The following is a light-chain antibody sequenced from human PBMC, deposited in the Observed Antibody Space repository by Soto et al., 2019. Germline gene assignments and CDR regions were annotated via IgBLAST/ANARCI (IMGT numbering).Light chain of an antibody. Sequence: EVVLTQSPGSLSLSPGERATLSCRASQSVMSNYLSWYQQKPGQPPRLLIYGASSRATGIPDRFSGSGSGTDFTLTISSLQPDDFATYYCQQYNSYSPWTFGQGTKVDIK. CDR2: GAS. CDR3: QQYNSYSPWT. CDR1: QSVMSNY. J-gene: IGKJ1*01. V-gene: IGKV3-20*01.